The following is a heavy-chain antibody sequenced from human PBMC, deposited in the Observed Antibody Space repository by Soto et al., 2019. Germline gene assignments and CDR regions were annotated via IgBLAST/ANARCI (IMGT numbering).Heavy chain of an antibody. CDR1: GFTFSSYA. V-gene: IGHV3-23*01. CDR2: ISGSGGGT. D-gene: IGHD3-22*01. J-gene: IGHJ4*02. CDR3: AKAPFSSGYSPFDY. Sequence: GGSLRLSCAASGFTFSSYAMSWVRQAPGKGLEWVSAISGSGGGTYYADSVKGRFTISRDNSKNTLYLQMNSLRAEDTAVYYCAKAPFSSGYSPFDYWGQGTLVTVSS.